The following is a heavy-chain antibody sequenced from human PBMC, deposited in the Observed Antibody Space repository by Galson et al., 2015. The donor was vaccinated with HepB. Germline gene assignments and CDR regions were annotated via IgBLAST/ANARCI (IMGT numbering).Heavy chain of an antibody. D-gene: IGHD2-21*01. CDR3: VIQHDAFDI. CDR1: GFTFSSYG. Sequence: SLRLSCAASGFTFSSYGMHWVRQAPGKGLEWVAIISYDGIDKYYADSVKGRFTISRDNSKNTLYLQMNSLRAEDTAMYYVVIQHDAFDIRGQGTMVTVSS. CDR2: ISYDGIDK. V-gene: IGHV3-30*03. J-gene: IGHJ3*02.